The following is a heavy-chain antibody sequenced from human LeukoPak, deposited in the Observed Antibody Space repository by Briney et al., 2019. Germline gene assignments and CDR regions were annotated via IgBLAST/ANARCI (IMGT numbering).Heavy chain of an antibody. CDR2: MNPNSGNT. D-gene: IGHD6-13*01. CDR3: ARRRIAAAGMAFDR. Sequence: ASVKVSCKASGYTFTSYDINWVRQATGQGLEWMGWMNPNSGNTGYAQKFQGRVTITRNTSISTAYMELSSLRSEDTAVYYCARRRIAAAGMAFDRWGQGTLVTVSS. J-gene: IGHJ5*02. V-gene: IGHV1-8*03. CDR1: GYTFTSYD.